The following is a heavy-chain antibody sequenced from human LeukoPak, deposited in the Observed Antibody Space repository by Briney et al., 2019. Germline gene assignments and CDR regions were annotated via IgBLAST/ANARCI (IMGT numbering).Heavy chain of an antibody. V-gene: IGHV4-59*12. D-gene: IGHD3-10*01. Sequence: SETLSLTCTVSGGSISSYYWSWIRQPPGKGLEWIGTIYHSGSTYYNPSLKSRVTISVDTSKNQFSLKLSSVTAADTAVYYCARESGSLSYYYYYYMDVWGKGTTVTISS. CDR2: IYHSGST. CDR1: GGSISSYY. J-gene: IGHJ6*03. CDR3: ARESGSLSYYYYYYMDV.